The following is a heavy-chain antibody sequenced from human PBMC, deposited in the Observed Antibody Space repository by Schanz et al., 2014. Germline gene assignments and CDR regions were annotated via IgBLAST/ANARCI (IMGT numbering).Heavy chain of an antibody. CDR1: GFTFTNLG. CDR2: IRYDGSNQ. J-gene: IGHJ3*02. CDR3: AKCIGWYSRCAFDI. D-gene: IGHD6-19*01. Sequence: QVQLVESGGGVVQPGGSLRLSCAASGFTFTNLGMHWVRRAPGKGLEWVAFIRYDGSNQYYADSVKGRFTISRDNSKNTLYLQMNSLIAEDTAVYYCAKCIGWYSRCAFDIWGQGTMVTVSS. V-gene: IGHV3-30*02.